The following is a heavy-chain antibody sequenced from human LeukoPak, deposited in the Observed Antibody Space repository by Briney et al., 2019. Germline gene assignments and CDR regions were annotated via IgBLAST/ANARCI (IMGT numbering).Heavy chain of an antibody. J-gene: IGHJ5*02. CDR1: GGSFSGYY. V-gene: IGHV4-34*01. Sequence: SETLSLTCAVYGGSFSGYYWSWIRQPPGKGLEWIGEINHSGSTNYNPSLKSRVTISVDTSKNQFSLKLSSVTAADTAVYYCARDLTSGRFDPWGQGTLVTVSS. CDR2: INHSGST. CDR3: ARDLTSGRFDP. D-gene: IGHD3-9*01.